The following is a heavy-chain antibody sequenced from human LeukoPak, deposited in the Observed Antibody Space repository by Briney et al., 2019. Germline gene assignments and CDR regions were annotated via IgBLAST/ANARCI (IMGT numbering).Heavy chain of an antibody. V-gene: IGHV4-34*01. J-gene: IGHJ3*02. CDR3: ALNYYDSSGYPNAFDI. D-gene: IGHD3-22*01. Sequence: SETLSLTCAAYGGSFSGYYWSCIRQPPGKGLEWIGEINHSGSTNYSPSLKSRVTISVDSSKNQLSLKLSSVTAADTAVYYCALNYYDSSGYPNAFDIWGQGTMVTVSS. CDR2: INHSGST. CDR1: GGSFSGYY.